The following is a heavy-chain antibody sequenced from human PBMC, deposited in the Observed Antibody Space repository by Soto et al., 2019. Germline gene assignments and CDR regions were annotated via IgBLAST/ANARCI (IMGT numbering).Heavy chain of an antibody. Sequence: QVQLQESGPGLVKPSETLSLTCTVSGGSISSYYWSWIRQPPGKGLEWIGYVYYSGSTYYNPSLKSRVTISVDTSKNQFSLRLNSVTAADTAVYYCAREYSRPYYFDYWGQGTLVTVSS. CDR1: GGSISSYY. CDR3: AREYSRPYYFDY. CDR2: VYYSGST. V-gene: IGHV4-59*01. D-gene: IGHD2-21*01. J-gene: IGHJ4*02.